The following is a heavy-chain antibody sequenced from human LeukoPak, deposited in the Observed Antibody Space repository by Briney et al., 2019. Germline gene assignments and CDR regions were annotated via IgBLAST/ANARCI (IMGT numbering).Heavy chain of an antibody. Sequence: GGSLRLSCAASGYTFSTYSMNWVRQAPGKGLEWISYISSTSKTIYYTESVKGRFTISRDNAKNSLYLQMGSLRAEDTAVYYCASRFDYWGQGTLVTVSS. J-gene: IGHJ4*02. V-gene: IGHV3-48*01. CDR3: ASRFDY. CDR1: GYTFSTYS. CDR2: ISSTSKTI.